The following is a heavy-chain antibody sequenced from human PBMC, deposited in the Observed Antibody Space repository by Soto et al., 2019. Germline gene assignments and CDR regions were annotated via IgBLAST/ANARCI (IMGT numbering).Heavy chain of an antibody. D-gene: IGHD6-13*01. CDR2: IYPGDSDT. CDR3: ARQPLAAAGGDYYYYGMDV. CDR1: XYSFTSYW. V-gene: IGHV5-51*01. Sequence: PGESLNISCKGSXYSFTSYWIGLVRQMPGKGLEWMGIIYPGDSDTRYSPSFQGQVTISADKSISTAYLQWSSLKASDTAMYYCARQPLAAAGGDYYYYGMDVWGQGTTVTVSS. J-gene: IGHJ6*02.